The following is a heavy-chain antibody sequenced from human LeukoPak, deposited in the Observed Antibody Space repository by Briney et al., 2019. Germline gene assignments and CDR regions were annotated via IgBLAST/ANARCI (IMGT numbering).Heavy chain of an antibody. CDR1: GFTFSSYW. V-gene: IGHV3-7*03. CDR3: ARDVAYYYYYMDV. Sequence: GGSLRLSCAASGFTFSSYWMSWVRQAPGKGLEWVANIKQDGSEKYYVDSVKGRFTISRDNAKNSLYLQMNSLRAEDTAVYYCARDVAYYYYYMDVWGKGTTVTISS. J-gene: IGHJ6*03. D-gene: IGHD2-15*01. CDR2: IKQDGSEK.